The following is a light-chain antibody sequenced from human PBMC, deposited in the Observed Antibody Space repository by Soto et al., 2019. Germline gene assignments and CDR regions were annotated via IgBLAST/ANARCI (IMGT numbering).Light chain of an antibody. J-gene: IGLJ3*02. CDR1: SSDVGGYTF. CDR2: DVN. Sequence: QSALTQPRSVSGSPGQSVTISCTGTSSDVGGYTFVSWYQQHPGKAPKLMSYDVNKRPSGVPDRFSGSKSGNTASLTISGLQAEDEADYYCCSYAGSYTWVFGGGTKLTVL. V-gene: IGLV2-11*01. CDR3: CSYAGSYTWV.